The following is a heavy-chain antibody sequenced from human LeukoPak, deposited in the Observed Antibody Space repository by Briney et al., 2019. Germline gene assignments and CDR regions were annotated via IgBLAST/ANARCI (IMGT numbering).Heavy chain of an antibody. CDR3: AKGRGQYCSSTSCYDQGDY. CDR1: GFTFSNYA. V-gene: IGHV3-23*01. Sequence: GGSLRLSCAASGFTFSNYATTWVRQAPGKGLEWVSGISGSGGSTYYADSVKGRFTISRDNSKNTLYLQMNSLRAEDTAVYYCAKGRGQYCSSTSCYDQGDYWGQGTLVTVSS. J-gene: IGHJ4*02. D-gene: IGHD2-2*01. CDR2: ISGSGGST.